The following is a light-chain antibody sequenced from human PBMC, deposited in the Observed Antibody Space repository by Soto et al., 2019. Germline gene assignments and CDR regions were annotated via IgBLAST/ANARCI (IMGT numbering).Light chain of an antibody. V-gene: IGLV1-40*01. J-gene: IGLJ1*01. Sequence: QSVLPQPPSVSGAPGQRITISCTGSGSNIGAGYDVHWYRQLPGTAPKLLLYGDNNRPSGVPDRFSGSKSGTSASLAITGLQAEDEADYYCQYYDSSLIRFFGTGTKLTVL. CDR3: QYYDSSLIRF. CDR1: GSNIGAGYD. CDR2: GDN.